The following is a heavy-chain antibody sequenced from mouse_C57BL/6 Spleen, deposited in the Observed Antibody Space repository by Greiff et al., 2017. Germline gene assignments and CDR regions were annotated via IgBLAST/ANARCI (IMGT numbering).Heavy chain of an antibody. Sequence: QVQLQQSGAELVKPGASVKISCKASGYAFSSYWMNWVQQRPGKGLEWIGQIYPGDGDTNYNGECKGKATLTADKSYSTAYMQLSSLTSEDSAVYFFARRNYSYAWFAYWGPGTLVTVSA. V-gene: IGHV1-80*01. CDR3: ARRNYSYAWFAY. CDR2: IYPGDGDT. J-gene: IGHJ3*01. D-gene: IGHD2-12*01. CDR1: GYAFSSYW.